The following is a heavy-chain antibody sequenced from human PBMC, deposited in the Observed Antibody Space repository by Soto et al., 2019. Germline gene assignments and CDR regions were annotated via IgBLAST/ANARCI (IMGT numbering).Heavy chain of an antibody. V-gene: IGHV1-69*06. Sequence: SVKVSCKASGGTFSSYAISWVRQAPGQGLEWMGGIIPIFGTANYAQKFQGRVTITADKSTSTAYMELSSLRAEDTAVYYCARDGPQILTGYYEYNWFDPWGQGTLVTVSS. J-gene: IGHJ5*02. CDR1: GGTFSSYA. CDR2: IIPIFGTA. D-gene: IGHD3-9*01. CDR3: ARDGPQILTGYYEYNWFDP.